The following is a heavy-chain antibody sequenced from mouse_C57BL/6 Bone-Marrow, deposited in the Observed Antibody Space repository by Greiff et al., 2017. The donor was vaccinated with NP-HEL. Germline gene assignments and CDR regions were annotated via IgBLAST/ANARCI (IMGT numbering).Heavy chain of an antibody. CDR1: GYTFTSYW. CDR2: IYPGSGST. CDR3: ASQGVATDY. J-gene: IGHJ2*01. Sequence: VQLQPSGAELVKPGASVKMSCKASGYTFTSYWITWVKQRPGQGLEWIGDIYPGSGSTNYNEKFKSKATLTVDTSSSTAYMQLSSLTSEDSAVYYCASQGVATDYWGQGTTLTVSS. V-gene: IGHV1-55*01. D-gene: IGHD1-1*01.